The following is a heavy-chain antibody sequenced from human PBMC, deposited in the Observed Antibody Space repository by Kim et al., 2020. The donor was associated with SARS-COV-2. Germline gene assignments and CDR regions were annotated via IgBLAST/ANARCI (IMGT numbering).Heavy chain of an antibody. Sequence: KSRVTISVDTSKNQFSLKLSSVTAADTAVYYCARQVPHRAAAYIRGGMDVWGQGTTVTVSS. V-gene: IGHV4-39*01. CDR3: ARQVPHRAAAYIRGGMDV. D-gene: IGHD6-13*01. J-gene: IGHJ6*02.